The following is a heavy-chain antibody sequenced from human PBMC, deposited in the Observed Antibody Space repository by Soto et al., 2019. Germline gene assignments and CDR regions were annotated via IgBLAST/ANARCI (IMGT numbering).Heavy chain of an antibody. CDR2: ISAYNGNT. CDR3: ASSANGDIVATILGDYYYYGMDV. J-gene: IGHJ6*02. D-gene: IGHD5-12*01. CDR1: GYTFTSYG. Sequence: GASVKVSCKASGYTFTSYGISWLRQSPGQGLEWMGWISAYNGNTNYAQKLQGRVTMTTDTSTSTAYMELRSLRSDDTAVYYCASSANGDIVATILGDYYYYGMDVWGQGTTVTVSS. V-gene: IGHV1-18*01.